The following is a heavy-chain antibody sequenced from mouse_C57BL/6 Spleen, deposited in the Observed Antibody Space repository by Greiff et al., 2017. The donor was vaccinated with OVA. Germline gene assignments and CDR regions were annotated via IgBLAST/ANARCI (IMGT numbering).Heavy chain of an antibody. V-gene: IGHV5-17*01. CDR1: GFTFSDYG. J-gene: IGHJ1*03. CDR3: ARTYGSSYWYFDV. CDR2: ISSGSSTI. Sequence: EVKLMESGGGLVKPGGSLKLSCAASGFTFSDYGMHWVRQAPEKGLEWVAYISSGSSTIYYADTVKGRFTISRDNAKNTLFLQMTSLRSEDTAMYYCARTYGSSYWYFDVWGTGTTVTVSS. D-gene: IGHD1-1*01.